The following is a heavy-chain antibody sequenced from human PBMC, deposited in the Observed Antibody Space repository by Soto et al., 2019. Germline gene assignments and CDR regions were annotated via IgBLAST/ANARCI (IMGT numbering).Heavy chain of an antibody. D-gene: IGHD7-27*01. CDR3: ARGWNVGKFGMGV. CDR2: IIPTFGTG. J-gene: IGHJ6*02. CDR1: GDTFGTYA. Sequence: QVQLVQSGAEVKKPGSSVKVSCKAAGDTFGTYAFSWVRQAPGQGLEWMGGIIPTFGTGNYAQKFHGRVTITADESTGTAYIEMSGLRSEDTAVYYCARGWNVGKFGMGVWGQGTTVTVSS. V-gene: IGHV1-69*01.